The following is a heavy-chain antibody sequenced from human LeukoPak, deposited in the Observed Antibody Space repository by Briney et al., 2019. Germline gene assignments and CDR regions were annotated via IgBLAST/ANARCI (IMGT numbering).Heavy chain of an antibody. J-gene: IGHJ4*02. V-gene: IGHV3-53*01. CDR1: GFTVSSNY. Sequence: GGSLRLSCAASGFTVSSNYMSWVRQAPGKGLEWASVIYSGGSTYYADSVKGRFTISRDNSKNTLYLQMNSLRAEDTAVYYCARRGYDYYFDYWGQGTLVTVSS. CDR2: IYSGGST. CDR3: ARRGYDYYFDY. D-gene: IGHD5-12*01.